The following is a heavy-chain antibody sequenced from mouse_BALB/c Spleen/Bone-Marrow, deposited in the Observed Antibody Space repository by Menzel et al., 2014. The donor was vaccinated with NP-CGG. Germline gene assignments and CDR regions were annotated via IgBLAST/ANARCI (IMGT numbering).Heavy chain of an antibody. J-gene: IGHJ4*01. CDR2: ISDGGSYT. CDR1: GFTFSDYY. D-gene: IGHD2-12*01. V-gene: IGHV5-4*02. Sequence: EVKVEESGGGLVKPGGSLKLSCAASGFTFSDYYMYWVRQTPEKRLEWVATISDGGSYTYYPDSVKGRFTISRGNAKNNLYLQVSSLKSEDTAMYYCARDYDYAMDYWGQGTSVTVSS. CDR3: ARDYDYAMDY.